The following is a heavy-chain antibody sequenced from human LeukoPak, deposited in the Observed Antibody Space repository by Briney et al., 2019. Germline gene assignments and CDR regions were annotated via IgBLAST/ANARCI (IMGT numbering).Heavy chain of an antibody. J-gene: IGHJ4*02. V-gene: IGHV1-2*04. D-gene: IGHD3-10*01. CDR3: ARDLFYGSGIQYYFDY. CDR2: VNPNSGGT. CDR1: GYTFTGHY. Sequence: ASVKVSCKASGYTFTGHYIHWVRQAPGQGLEWMGWVNPNSGGTNYAQKFQGWVTMTRDTSISTAYMEVSRLRSDDTAVYYCARDLFYGSGIQYYFDYWGQGTLVTVSS.